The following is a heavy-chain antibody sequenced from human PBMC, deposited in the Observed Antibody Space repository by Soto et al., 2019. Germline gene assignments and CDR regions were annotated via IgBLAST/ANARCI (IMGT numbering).Heavy chain of an antibody. J-gene: IGHJ4*02. D-gene: IGHD6-19*01. V-gene: IGHV3-30-3*01. Sequence: LRLSCAASEFTFSSYAMHWVRQAPGKGLEWVAVISYDGSNKYYADSVKGRFTISRDNSKNTLYLQMNSLRAEDTAVYYCASWDSDQYESLDGSYSSGWYVRDYWGQGTLVTVSS. CDR2: ISYDGSNK. CDR1: EFTFSSYA. CDR3: ASWDSDQYESLDGSYSSGWYVRDY.